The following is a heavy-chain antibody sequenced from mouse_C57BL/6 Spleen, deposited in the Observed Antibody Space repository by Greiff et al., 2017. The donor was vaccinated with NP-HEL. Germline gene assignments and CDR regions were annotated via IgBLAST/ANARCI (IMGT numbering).Heavy chain of an antibody. Sequence: EVQLQQSGPELVKPGASVKISCKASGYSFTDYNMNWVKQSNGKSLEWIGEINPNYGTTSYNQKFKGKATLTVDQSSSTAYMQLNSLTSEDAAVYYCARSGDYDGEGFDYWGQGTTLTVSS. D-gene: IGHD2-4*01. J-gene: IGHJ2*01. CDR1: GYSFTDYN. CDR2: INPNYGTT. CDR3: ARSGDYDGEGFDY. V-gene: IGHV1-39*01.